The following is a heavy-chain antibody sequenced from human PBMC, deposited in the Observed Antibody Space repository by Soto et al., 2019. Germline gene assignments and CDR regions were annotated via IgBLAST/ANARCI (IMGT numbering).Heavy chain of an antibody. CDR1: GVSIRSHDW. Sequence: QVQLQESGPGLVKPSGTLSLTCAVSGVSIRSHDWWTWVRQPPGKGLEWIGESHQSGNTNYNSSLDSRVTISVDKSKNQFSLKLTSVTVADTAVYYCATRDSSRFYWGQGTLVTVSS. D-gene: IGHD6-13*01. J-gene: IGHJ4*02. CDR2: SHQSGNT. V-gene: IGHV4-4*02. CDR3: ATRDSSRFY.